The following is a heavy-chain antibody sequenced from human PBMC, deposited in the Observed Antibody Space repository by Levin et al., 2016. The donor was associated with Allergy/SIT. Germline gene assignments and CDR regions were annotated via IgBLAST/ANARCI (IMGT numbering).Heavy chain of an antibody. CDR1: GYTFTTYG. CDR2: ISAYNGNT. D-gene: IGHD6-19*01. J-gene: IGHJ3*02. V-gene: IGHV1-18*01. Sequence: ASVKVSCKASGYTFTTYGISWVRQAPGQGLEWMGWISAYNGNTNYAQKFQGRVTMIRDTSISTAYMELSRLRSDDTAVYYCARGGAGTRGAFDIWGQGTMVTVSS. CDR3: ARGGAGTRGAFDI.